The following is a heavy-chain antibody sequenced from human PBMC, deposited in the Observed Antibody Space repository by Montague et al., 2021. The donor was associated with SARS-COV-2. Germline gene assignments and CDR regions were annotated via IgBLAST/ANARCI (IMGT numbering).Heavy chain of an antibody. D-gene: IGHD5-24*01. CDR1: GGSISSTI. CDR2: IYYSGST. V-gene: IGHV4-59*01. J-gene: IGHJ5*02. Sequence: SETLSLTCTVSGGSISSTIWCWIRHPPPKGLEWCGNIYYSGSTNYYPTLETRVTITVDAYKNQYSLKLSSVTAADTAAYYCAREDGWNWFDPWGQGTLVIVSS. CDR3: AREDGWNWFDP.